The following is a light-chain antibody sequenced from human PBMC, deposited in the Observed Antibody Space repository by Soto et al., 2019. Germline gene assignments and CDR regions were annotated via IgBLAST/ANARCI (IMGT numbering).Light chain of an antibody. CDR3: SSYTSSSTYV. J-gene: IGLJ1*01. V-gene: IGLV2-14*01. Sequence: QSVLTQPASVSGSTGQSITISCTRTSSDVGGYNYVSWYQQHPGKAPKLMIYEVSNRPSGVSNRFSGSKSGNTASLTISGLQAEDEADYYCSSYTSSSTYVFGTGTKVTVL. CDR1: SSDVGGYNY. CDR2: EVS.